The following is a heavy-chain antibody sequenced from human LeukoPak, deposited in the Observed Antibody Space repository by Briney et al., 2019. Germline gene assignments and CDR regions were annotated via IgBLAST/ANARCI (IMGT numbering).Heavy chain of an antibody. CDR2: IYYSGST. V-gene: IGHV4-59*06. Sequence: SETLSLTCTVSGGPISSYYWSWIRQPPGKGLEWIGYIYYSGSTYYNPSLKSRVTISVDTSKNQFSLKLSSVTAADTAVYYCATSGKYYYDSSGILDYWGQGTLVTVSS. J-gene: IGHJ4*02. D-gene: IGHD3-22*01. CDR3: ATSGKYYYDSSGILDY. CDR1: GGPISSYY.